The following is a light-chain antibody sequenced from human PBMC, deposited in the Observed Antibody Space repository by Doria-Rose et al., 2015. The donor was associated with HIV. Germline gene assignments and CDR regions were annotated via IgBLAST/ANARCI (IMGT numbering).Light chain of an antibody. Sequence: SPSPLSASGGDRVKITCRSRQSISTWLAWYQQKPGKAPKLLIYKASSLESGVTSRFSGSGSGTEFTLTTSSLQPDDFASYYCQHYQSYPYSFGQGTKLEI. CDR1: QSISTW. CDR3: QHYQSYPYS. V-gene: IGKV1-5*03. CDR2: KAS. J-gene: IGKJ2*01.